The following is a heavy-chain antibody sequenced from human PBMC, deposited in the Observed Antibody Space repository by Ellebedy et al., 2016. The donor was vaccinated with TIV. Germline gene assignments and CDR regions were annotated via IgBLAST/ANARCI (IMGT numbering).Heavy chain of an antibody. D-gene: IGHD4-17*01. CDR3: ASGDYGDYYHYGMDV. V-gene: IGHV3-7*01. Sequence: GGSLRLSXAASGFTFSSYWMHWVRQAPGKGLEWVANINEDGSKKYYVDSVKGRFTISRDNAKNSLYLQMNSLRAEDTAVYYCASGDYGDYYHYGMDVWGQGTTVTVSS. J-gene: IGHJ6*02. CDR1: GFTFSSYW. CDR2: INEDGSKK.